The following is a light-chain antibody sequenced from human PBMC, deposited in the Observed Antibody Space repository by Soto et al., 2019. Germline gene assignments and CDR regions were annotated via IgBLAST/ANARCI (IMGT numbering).Light chain of an antibody. CDR2: DAS. J-gene: IGKJ5*01. V-gene: IGKV3-11*01. CDR3: QQRSSWIT. Sequence: EIVLTQSPATLSLSPGERATLSCRASQSVSRSLAWYQQKPGQAPRLLIYDASNRATDIPARFSGSGSGTDFTLTISSLEPEDFAVYYCQQRSSWITFGQGTRLEIK. CDR1: QSVSRS.